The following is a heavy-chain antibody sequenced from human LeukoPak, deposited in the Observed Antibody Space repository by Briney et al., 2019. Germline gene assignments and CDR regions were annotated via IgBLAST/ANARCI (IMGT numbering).Heavy chain of an antibody. CDR2: INPNSGFA. J-gene: IGHJ4*02. CDR3: ARGQQWLEAFDY. V-gene: IGHV1-2*02. D-gene: IGHD6-19*01. Sequence: ASVKVSCKASEYTFTGYYIHWVRQAPGQGLQWMGWINPNSGFAHYPQNFQGRLTMTRDTSISTVYMELSRLRSDDTAVYYCARGQQWLEAFDYWGLGTLVTVSS. CDR1: EYTFTGYY.